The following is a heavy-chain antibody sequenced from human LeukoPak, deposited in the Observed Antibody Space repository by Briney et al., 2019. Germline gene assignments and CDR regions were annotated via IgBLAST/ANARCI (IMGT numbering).Heavy chain of an antibody. CDR3: AKVRGGYCSGGSCGYFDY. J-gene: IGHJ4*02. Sequence: GGSLRLPCAASGFTFSSYAMSWVRQAPGKGLEWVSAISGSGGSTYYADSVKGRFTISRDNSKNTLYLQMNSLRAEDTAVYYCAKVRGGYCSGGSCGYFDYWGQGTLVTVSS. CDR1: GFTFSSYA. CDR2: ISGSGGST. D-gene: IGHD2-15*01. V-gene: IGHV3-23*01.